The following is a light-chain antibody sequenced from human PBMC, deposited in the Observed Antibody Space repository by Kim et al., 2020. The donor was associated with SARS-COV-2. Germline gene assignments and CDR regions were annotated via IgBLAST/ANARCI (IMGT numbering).Light chain of an antibody. CDR2: SDN. CDR1: RSNIGSNT. CDR3: AAWDDSLNAQVV. V-gene: IGLV1-44*01. J-gene: IGLJ2*01. Sequence: QRVTISCSGSRSNIGSNTVSWDQQLPGTAPKLFIYSDNQRPSGVPDRFSGSKSGTSASLAISGLQSEDEADYYCAAWDDSLNAQVVFGGGTQLTVL.